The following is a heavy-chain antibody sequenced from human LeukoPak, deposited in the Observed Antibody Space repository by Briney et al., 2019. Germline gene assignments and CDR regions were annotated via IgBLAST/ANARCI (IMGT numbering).Heavy chain of an antibody. D-gene: IGHD3-10*01. CDR1: GGSFSGYY. Sequence: PSETLSLTCAVYGGSFSGYYWSWIRQPPGKGLEWIGEINHSGSTNYNPSLKSRVTISVDSSKNQFSLKLSSVTAADTAVYYCARVLGYYGSGSYYPDYWGQGTLVTVSS. CDR3: ARVLGYYGSGSYYPDY. J-gene: IGHJ4*02. V-gene: IGHV4-34*01. CDR2: INHSGST.